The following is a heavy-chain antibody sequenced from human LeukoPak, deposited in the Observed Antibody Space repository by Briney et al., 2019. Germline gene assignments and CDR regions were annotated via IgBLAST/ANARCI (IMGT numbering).Heavy chain of an antibody. Sequence: GDYLKIPCKGSEYSFPSYWFGWVRQMPGKGLEWLGIIYPGDSDTRYNPSFEGQVTISADKSISTAYLQWSSLKASDTAMYYCARHFQYGSGSFGGSHAFDIWGQGTMVTVSS. D-gene: IGHD3-10*01. CDR1: EYSFPSYW. CDR2: IYPGDSDT. CDR3: ARHFQYGSGSFGGSHAFDI. J-gene: IGHJ3*02. V-gene: IGHV5-51*01.